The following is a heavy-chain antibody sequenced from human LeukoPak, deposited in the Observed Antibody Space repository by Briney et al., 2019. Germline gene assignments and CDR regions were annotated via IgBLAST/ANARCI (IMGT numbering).Heavy chain of an antibody. Sequence: HPSETLSLTCTVSGGSISSYYWSWIRQPAGKGLEWIGRIYTSGSTNYNPSLESRVTMSVDTSKNQFSLKLSSVTAADTAVYYCARTVLWFGELFLDYWGQGTLVTVSS. CDR3: ARTVLWFGELFLDY. CDR1: GGSISSYY. V-gene: IGHV4-4*07. CDR2: IYTSGST. D-gene: IGHD3-10*01. J-gene: IGHJ4*02.